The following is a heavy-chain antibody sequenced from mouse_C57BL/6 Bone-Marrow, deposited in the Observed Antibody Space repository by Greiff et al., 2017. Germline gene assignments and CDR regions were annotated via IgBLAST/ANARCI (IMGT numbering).Heavy chain of an antibody. J-gene: IGHJ2*01. CDR2: ISSGSSTI. CDR3: AREGTPFDY. D-gene: IGHD3-3*01. CDR1: GFTFSDYG. V-gene: IGHV5-17*01. Sequence: VQLQESGGGLVKPGGSLKLSCAASGFTFSDYGMHWVRQAPEKGLEWVAYISSGSSTIYYADTVKGRFTISRDNAKNTLFLQMTSLRSEDTAMYYCAREGTPFDYWGQGTTLTVSS.